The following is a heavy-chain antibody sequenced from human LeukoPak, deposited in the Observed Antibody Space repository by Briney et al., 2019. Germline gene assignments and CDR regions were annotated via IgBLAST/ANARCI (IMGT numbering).Heavy chain of an antibody. CDR2: ISASGGST. CDR1: GFIFRNHA. V-gene: IGHV3-23*01. CDR3: AKSLGNQGVIDY. Sequence: GGSLRLSCAASGFIFRNHAMNWVRQAPGQGLEWVSGISASGGSTFNTDSVKGRFSISRDNSKNTLYLEMNSLRPEDTALYYCAKSLGNQGVIDYWGQGTLVTVSS. D-gene: IGHD3-10*01. J-gene: IGHJ4*02.